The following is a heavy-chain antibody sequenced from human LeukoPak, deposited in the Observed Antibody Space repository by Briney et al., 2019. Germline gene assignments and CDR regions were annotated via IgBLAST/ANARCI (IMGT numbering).Heavy chain of an antibody. V-gene: IGHV4-59*01. CDR2: IYYSGST. Sequence: SETLSLTCAVYGGSFSGYYWSWIRQPPGKGLEWIGYIYYSGSTNYNPSLKSRVTISVDTSKNQFSLKLSSVTAADTAVYYCARDDYYGSGGVDYWGQGTLVTVSS. D-gene: IGHD3-10*01. CDR3: ARDDYYGSGGVDY. CDR1: GGSFSGYY. J-gene: IGHJ4*02.